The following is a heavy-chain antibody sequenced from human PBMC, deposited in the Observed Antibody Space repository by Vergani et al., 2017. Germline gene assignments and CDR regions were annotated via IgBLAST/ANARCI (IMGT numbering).Heavy chain of an antibody. V-gene: IGHV4-39*01. Sequence: QLQLQESGPGLVKPSETLSLTCTVSGGSISSSSYYWGWIRQPPGKGLEWIGSIYYSGSTYYNPSLKSRVTISVDTSKNQFSLKLSSVTAADTAVYYCARHITDYXGNPLAGGLIDYYYYMDVWGKGTTVTVSS. CDR1: GGSISSSSYY. CDR3: ARHITDYXGNPLAGGLIDYYYYMDV. CDR2: IYYSGST. J-gene: IGHJ6*03. D-gene: IGHD4-23*01.